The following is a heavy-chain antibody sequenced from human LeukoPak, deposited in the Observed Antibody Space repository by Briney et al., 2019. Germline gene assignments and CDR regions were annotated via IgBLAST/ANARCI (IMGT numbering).Heavy chain of an antibody. CDR3: AKDTVTTLYYYYYGMDV. J-gene: IGHJ6*02. CDR1: GGTFSSYA. D-gene: IGHD4-11*01. CDR2: IIPIFGIA. Sequence: ASVKVSCKASGGTFSSYAISWVRQAPGQGLEWMGRIIPIFGIANYAQKFQGRVTITADKSTSTAYMELSSLRSEGTAVCYCAKDTVTTLYYYYYGMDVWGQGTTVTVSS. V-gene: IGHV1-69*04.